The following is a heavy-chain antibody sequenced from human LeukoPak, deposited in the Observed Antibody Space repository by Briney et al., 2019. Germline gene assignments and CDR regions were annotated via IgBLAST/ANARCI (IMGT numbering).Heavy chain of an antibody. CDR2: ISAYNGNT. V-gene: IGHV1-18*01. J-gene: IGHJ4*02. CDR1: GYTFTSYG. Sequence: GASVKVSCKASGYTFTSYGISWVRQAPGQGLEWMGWISAYNGNTNYAQKLQGRVTMTTDTSTSIAYMELRSLGSEDTAIYYCAREGGSGHSYYFDFWGRGTLVTVSS. CDR3: AREGGSGHSYYFDF. D-gene: IGHD3-22*01.